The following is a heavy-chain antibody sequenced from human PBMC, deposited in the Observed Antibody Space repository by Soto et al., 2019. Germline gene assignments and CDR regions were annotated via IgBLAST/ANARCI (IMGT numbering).Heavy chain of an antibody. CDR3: ASRYSSSSGGAGFDP. CDR1: GFTFSSYE. D-gene: IGHD6-6*01. J-gene: IGHJ5*02. Sequence: GGSLRLSCAASGFTFSSYEMNWVRQAPGKGLEWVSYISSSGSTIYYADSVKGRFTISRDNAKNSLYLQMNSLRAEDTAVYYCASRYSSSSGGAGFDPWGQGTLVTVS. V-gene: IGHV3-48*03. CDR2: ISSSGSTI.